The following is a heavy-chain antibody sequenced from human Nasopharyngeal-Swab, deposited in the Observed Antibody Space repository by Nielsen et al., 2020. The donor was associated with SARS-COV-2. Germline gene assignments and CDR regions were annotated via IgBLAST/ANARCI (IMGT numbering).Heavy chain of an antibody. V-gene: IGHV3-64*02. Sequence: GESLKISCAASGFTFSNYAMHWVRQAPGKGLEYVSAISSNGVSKYYAASVKGRFTISSNNTKNTLFLQMGSLRAEDMAVYYCARETYGDYGFDYWGQGSLVTVSS. CDR1: GFTFSNYA. CDR3: ARETYGDYGFDY. CDR2: ISSNGVSK. J-gene: IGHJ4*02. D-gene: IGHD4-17*01.